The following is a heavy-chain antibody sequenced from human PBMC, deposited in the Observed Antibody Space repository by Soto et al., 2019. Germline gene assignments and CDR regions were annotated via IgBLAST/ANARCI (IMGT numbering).Heavy chain of an antibody. CDR3: AKVSHRELHLGELSLSFDY. J-gene: IGHJ4*02. D-gene: IGHD3-16*02. V-gene: IGHV3-23*01. CDR2: ISGSGGST. Sequence: GGSLRLSCAASGFTFSSYAMSWVRQAPGKGLEWVSAISGSGGSTYYADSVKGRFTISRDNSKNTLYLQMNSLRAEDTAVYYCAKVSHRELHLGELSLSFDYWGQGTLVTVSS. CDR1: GFTFSSYA.